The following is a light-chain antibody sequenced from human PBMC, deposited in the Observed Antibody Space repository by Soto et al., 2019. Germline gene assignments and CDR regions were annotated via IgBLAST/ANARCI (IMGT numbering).Light chain of an antibody. Sequence: EIGMTLSPATLSVSPGERATLSCRASQSVSSNLAWYQQKPGQAPRLLIYGASTRATGIPARFSGSGSGTEFTLTISSLQSEDSAVYYCQQYNNWRTFGQGTKVDI. J-gene: IGKJ1*01. CDR2: GAS. CDR3: QQYNNWRT. CDR1: QSVSSN. V-gene: IGKV3-15*01.